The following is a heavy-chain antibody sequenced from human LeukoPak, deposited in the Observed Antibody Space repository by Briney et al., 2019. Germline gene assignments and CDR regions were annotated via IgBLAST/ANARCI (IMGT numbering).Heavy chain of an antibody. CDR3: ARESGWYYFDY. Sequence: PGGSLRLSCAASGFTFSNDWMSWVRQAPGKGLEWVANINQDGSEKYYVDSVKGRFTISRDNAKNSLYLQMNSLRAEDTAVYYCARESGWYYFDYWGQGTLVTVSS. CDR1: GFTFSNDW. D-gene: IGHD6-19*01. J-gene: IGHJ4*02. V-gene: IGHV3-7*01. CDR2: INQDGSEK.